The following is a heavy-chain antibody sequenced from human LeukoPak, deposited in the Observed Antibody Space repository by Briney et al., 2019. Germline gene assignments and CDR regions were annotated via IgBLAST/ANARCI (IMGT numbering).Heavy chain of an antibody. D-gene: IGHD3-22*01. CDR2: IYSGGSI. CDR1: GFTVSSNY. Sequence: GGSLRLSCAASGFTVSSNYMSWVRQAPGKGLEWVSSIYSGGSIYYADSVKGRFTISRDISKIMLYLQMNSLRAEDTAVYYCARAYYYDSRGAFDIWGQGTMVTVSS. CDR3: ARAYYYDSRGAFDI. V-gene: IGHV3-66*02. J-gene: IGHJ3*02.